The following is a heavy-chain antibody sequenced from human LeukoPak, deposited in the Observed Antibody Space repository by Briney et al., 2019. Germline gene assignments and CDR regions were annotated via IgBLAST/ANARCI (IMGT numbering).Heavy chain of an antibody. J-gene: IGHJ4*02. CDR3: ARGDYCSSTSCYLTIDY. V-gene: IGHV1-69*13. Sequence: SVKVSCKASGGTFSSYAISWVRQAPGQGLEWMGGIIPIFGTANYAQKFQGRVTITADESTSTAYMELSSLRSEDTAVYYCARGDYCSSTSCYLTIDYWGQGTLVTVSS. CDR2: IIPIFGTA. D-gene: IGHD2-2*01. CDR1: GGTFSSYA.